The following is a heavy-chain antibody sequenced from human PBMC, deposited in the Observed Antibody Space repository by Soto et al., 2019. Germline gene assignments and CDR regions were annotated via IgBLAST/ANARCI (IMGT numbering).Heavy chain of an antibody. CDR3: ASGGGVGVAGSAAFDM. CDR1: GYPVTAYY. CDR2: INPATGAA. Sequence: QLHLVQSGAVVKKPGASVTVSCSASGYPVTAYYMHWVRQAPGRGLEWMGGINPATGAAKYTQTFRGRVTMTRDTSTSTVFMDLSGLPSEDTAVFYCASGGGVGVAGSAAFDMWGQGTLVTVSS. J-gene: IGHJ3*02. V-gene: IGHV1-2*02. D-gene: IGHD3-3*01.